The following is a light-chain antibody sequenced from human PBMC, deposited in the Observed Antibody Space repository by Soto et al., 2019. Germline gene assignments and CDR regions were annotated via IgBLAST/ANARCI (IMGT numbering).Light chain of an antibody. CDR2: DVS. Sequence: QSVLAQPASVSGSPGQSITISCTGTSSDVGGYNYVSWYQQHPGKAPKLMIYDVSNRPSGVSNRFSGSKSGNTASLTISGLQAEDEADYYCSSYTSSSTLGYVFGTGTNLTVL. J-gene: IGLJ1*01. CDR3: SSYTSSSTLGYV. CDR1: SSDVGGYNY. V-gene: IGLV2-14*01.